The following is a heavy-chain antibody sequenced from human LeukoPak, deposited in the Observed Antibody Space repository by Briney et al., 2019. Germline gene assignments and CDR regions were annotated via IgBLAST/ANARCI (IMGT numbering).Heavy chain of an antibody. Sequence: GGSLRLSCTASGFTFSDAWVTWVRQAPGKGLEWVGRIRSKTSGVTTDYAAPVNGRFTISRDDSKNTIFLQMNSLKTEDTAVYYCNTFNWNSPFDYWGQGTLVTVSS. D-gene: IGHD1-20*01. CDR3: NTFNWNSPFDY. V-gene: IGHV3-15*01. CDR2: IRSKTSGVTT. CDR1: GFTFSDAW. J-gene: IGHJ4*02.